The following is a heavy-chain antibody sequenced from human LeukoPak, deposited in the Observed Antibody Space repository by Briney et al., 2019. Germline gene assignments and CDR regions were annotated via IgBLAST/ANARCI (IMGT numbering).Heavy chain of an antibody. J-gene: IGHJ3*02. CDR2: IIPIFGTA. CDR3: ARVGILGYCSSTSCYGAFDI. V-gene: IGHV1-69*13. CDR1: GGTFSSYA. D-gene: IGHD2-2*01. Sequence: GASVKVSCKASGGTFSSYAISWVRQAPGQGLEWMGGIIPIFGTANYAQKFQGRVTITADESTSTAYMELSSLRSEDTAVYYCARVGILGYCSSTSCYGAFDIWGQGTMVTVS.